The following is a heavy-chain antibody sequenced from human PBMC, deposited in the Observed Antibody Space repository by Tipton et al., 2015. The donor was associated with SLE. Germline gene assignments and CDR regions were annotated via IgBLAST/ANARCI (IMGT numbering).Heavy chain of an antibody. CDR1: GGSISSGSYY. CDR3: ARCSGSFPFDY. Sequence: TLSLTCTVSGGSISSGSYYWSWIRQPAGKGLEWIGRIYTSGSTNYNPSLKSRVTISVDTSKNQFSLKLSSVTAADTAVYYCARCSGSFPFDYWGQGTLVTVSS. V-gene: IGHV4-61*02. J-gene: IGHJ4*02. CDR2: IYTSGST. D-gene: IGHD1-26*01.